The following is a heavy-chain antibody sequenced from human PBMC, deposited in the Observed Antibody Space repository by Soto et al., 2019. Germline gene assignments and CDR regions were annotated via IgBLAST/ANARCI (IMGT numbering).Heavy chain of an antibody. CDR2: ISFDGSNK. Sequence: GGSRRLSFAASGFTFRSYGMHWVRQAPGKGLEWVAVISFDGSNKDYVHSVKGRFTISRDNSKNTLYLHMNSLRAEDTAVNYFAKDTEYFKSGYSYLDYWGQGTLVTVSS. CDR3: AKDTEYFKSGYSYLDY. V-gene: IGHV3-30*18. CDR1: GFTFRSYG. J-gene: IGHJ4*02. D-gene: IGHD3-3*01.